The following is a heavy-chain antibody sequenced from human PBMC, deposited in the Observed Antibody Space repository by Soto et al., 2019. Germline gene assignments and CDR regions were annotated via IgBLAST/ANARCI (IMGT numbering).Heavy chain of an antibody. V-gene: IGHV3-15*07. Sequence: SLRLSCSASGFTFSNAWMHCVRQAPEKGLEWVGRIKSKTDGGTTDYAAPVKGRFTISRDDSKNTLYLQMNSLKTEDTAVYYCTTAGDYYYYYGTDVWGQGTTVTVSS. J-gene: IGHJ6*02. D-gene: IGHD4-17*01. CDR3: TTAGDYYYYYGTDV. CDR2: IKSKTDGGTT. CDR1: GFTFSNAW.